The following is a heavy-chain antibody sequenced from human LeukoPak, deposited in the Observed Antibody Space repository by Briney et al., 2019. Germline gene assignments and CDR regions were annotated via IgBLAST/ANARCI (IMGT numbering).Heavy chain of an antibody. CDR1: GFTFSSYT. D-gene: IGHD6-19*01. V-gene: IGHV3-7*03. J-gene: IGHJ4*02. Sequence: GGSLRLSCAASGFTFSSYTMNWVRQAPGKGLEWVANIKQDGSEKYYVDSVKGRFTISRDNAKNSLYLQMNSLRAEDTAIYYCAKDLSVAGPFDYWGQGILVTVSS. CDR3: AKDLSVAGPFDY. CDR2: IKQDGSEK.